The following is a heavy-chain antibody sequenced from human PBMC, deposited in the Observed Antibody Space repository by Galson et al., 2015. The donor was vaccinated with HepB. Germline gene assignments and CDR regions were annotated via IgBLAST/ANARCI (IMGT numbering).Heavy chain of an antibody. Sequence: SVKVSCKASGYTFNGYGISWVRQAPGQGLEWMGWISAYNGNTNYAQKLQGSVTKTTDTSTSTAYMELRSLRSDDTAIYYCARGRGELRFLEWFSPADYWGQGSLVTVSS. V-gene: IGHV1-18*01. CDR1: GYTFNGYG. D-gene: IGHD3-3*01. J-gene: IGHJ4*02. CDR3: ARGRGELRFLEWFSPADY. CDR2: ISAYNGNT.